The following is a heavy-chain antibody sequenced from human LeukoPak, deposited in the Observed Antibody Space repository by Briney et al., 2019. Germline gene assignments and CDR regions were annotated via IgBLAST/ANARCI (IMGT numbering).Heavy chain of an antibody. CDR2: IFTSGST. V-gene: IGHV4-61*02. Sequence: SETLSLTCIVSGASISSGSYYWSWIRQPAGKAVEWIGRIFTSGSTNYNPSLKSRLTISLDTSKNQFSLKLSSVTAADTAVYYCARITEGGLGVVSSMDVWGKGTTVTVSS. D-gene: IGHD3-3*01. J-gene: IGHJ6*04. CDR3: ARITEGGLGVVSSMDV. CDR1: GASISSGSYY.